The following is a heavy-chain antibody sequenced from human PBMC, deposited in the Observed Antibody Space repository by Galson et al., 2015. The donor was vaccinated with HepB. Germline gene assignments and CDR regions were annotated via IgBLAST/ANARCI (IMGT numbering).Heavy chain of an antibody. CDR3: ARARGVGAAAFDY. V-gene: IGHV3-9*01. D-gene: IGHD1-26*01. Sequence: SLRLSCAASGFTFGDYGMHWVRQVPGKGLEWVSGISWNSGSIVYADSVKVRFTISRDNAKNSLFLQMNSLRIEDTALYFCARARGVGAAAFDYWGQGALVTVSS. J-gene: IGHJ4*02. CDR2: ISWNSGSI. CDR1: GFTFGDYG.